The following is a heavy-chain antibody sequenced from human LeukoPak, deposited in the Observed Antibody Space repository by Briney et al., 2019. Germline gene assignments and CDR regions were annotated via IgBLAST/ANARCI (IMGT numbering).Heavy chain of an antibody. CDR1: GLTFSSHW. CDR2: ITNDGSST. D-gene: IGHD1-1*01. CDR3: ARLGLEVGGPNWFDP. J-gene: IGHJ5*02. Sequence: PGGSLRLSCAASGLTFSSHWMHWVRQAPGKGLVWVSRITNDGSSTTYADSVKGRFTISRDNAKNSLYLQMNSQRVEDTAVYYCARLGLEVGGPNWFDPWGQGTLVTVSS. V-gene: IGHV3-74*01.